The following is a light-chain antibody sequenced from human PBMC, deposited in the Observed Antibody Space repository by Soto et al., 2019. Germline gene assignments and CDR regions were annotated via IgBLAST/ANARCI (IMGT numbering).Light chain of an antibody. Sequence: QSVLTQPPSASGTPGQRVTISCSGSSSNIGSNAVNWYQQLPGTAPKLLIYRHNQRPSGVPDRCSGSKSGTSASLAISGLQSEDEGDYYCATWDDSLTGWLFGGGTKLTVL. CDR2: RHN. V-gene: IGLV1-44*01. CDR1: SSNIGSNA. CDR3: ATWDDSLTGWL. J-gene: IGLJ2*01.